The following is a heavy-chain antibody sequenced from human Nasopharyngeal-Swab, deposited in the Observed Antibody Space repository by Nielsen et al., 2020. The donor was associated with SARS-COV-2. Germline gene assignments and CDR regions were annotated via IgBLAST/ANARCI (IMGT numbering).Heavy chain of an antibody. CDR3: ARGRLRRYYDYVWGSYRSDAFDI. CDR2: INHSGST. Sequence: GSLRLSCAVSGGSFSGYYWSWIRQPPGKGLEWIGKINHSGSTNYNPPLRIRVTISVDTSKNQFSLKLSSVTAADTAVYYCARGRLRRYYDYVWGSYRSDAFDIWGQGTMVTVSS. CDR1: GGSFSGYY. J-gene: IGHJ3*02. D-gene: IGHD3-16*02. V-gene: IGHV4-34*01.